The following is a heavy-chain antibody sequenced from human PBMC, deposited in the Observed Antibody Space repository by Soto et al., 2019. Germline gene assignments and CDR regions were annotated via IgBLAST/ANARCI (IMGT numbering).Heavy chain of an antibody. CDR1: GFTFSSYW. J-gene: IGHJ3*02. Sequence: GGSLRLSCAASGFTFSSYWMSWVRQAPGKGLEWVANIKQDGSEKYYVDSVKGRFTISRDNAKNSLYLQMNSLRAEDTAVYYCARDYVVVVVAEMNAFDIWGQGTMVTVSS. V-gene: IGHV3-7*01. CDR3: ARDYVVVVVAEMNAFDI. CDR2: IKQDGSEK. D-gene: IGHD2-15*01.